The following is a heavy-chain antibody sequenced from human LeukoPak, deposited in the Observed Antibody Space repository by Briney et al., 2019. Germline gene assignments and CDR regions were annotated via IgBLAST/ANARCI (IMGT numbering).Heavy chain of an antibody. CDR3: ARVWEGLDYYYYGMDV. D-gene: IGHD1-26*01. CDR1: GSTFSSYW. V-gene: IGHV3-74*01. Sequence: GGSLRLSCAASGSTFSSYWMHWVRQAPGKGLVWVSRINSDGSSTSYADSVKGRFTISRDNAKNTLNLQMNSLRAEDTAVYYCARVWEGLDYYYYGMDVWGQGTTVTVSS. J-gene: IGHJ6*02. CDR2: INSDGSST.